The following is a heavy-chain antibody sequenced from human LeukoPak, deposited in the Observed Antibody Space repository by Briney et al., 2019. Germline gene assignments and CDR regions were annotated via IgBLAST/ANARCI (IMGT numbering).Heavy chain of an antibody. CDR2: INHSGST. J-gene: IGHJ6*02. CDR3: ARGMAVYYYYGMDV. Sequence: KPSETLSLTCAVYGGSFSGYYWSWIRQPPGKGLEWIGEINHSGSTNYNPSLKSRVTLSVDTSKNQFSLRLSSVTAADTAVYYCARGMAVYYYYGMDVWGQGTTVTVSS. CDR1: GGSFSGYY. V-gene: IGHV4-34*01. D-gene: IGHD5-24*01.